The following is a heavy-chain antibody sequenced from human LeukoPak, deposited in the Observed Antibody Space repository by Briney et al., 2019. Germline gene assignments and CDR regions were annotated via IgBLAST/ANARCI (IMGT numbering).Heavy chain of an antibody. J-gene: IGHJ4*02. CDR3: ARDRSIVVVPAASYFDY. V-gene: IGHV1-69*05. D-gene: IGHD2-2*01. Sequence: GASVKVSCKASGGTFSSYAISWVRQAPGQGLEWMGRIIPIFGTANYAQKFQGRVTITTDESTSTVYMELSSLRSEDTAVYYCARDRSIVVVPAASYFDYWGQGTLVTVSS. CDR1: GGTFSSYA. CDR2: IIPIFGTA.